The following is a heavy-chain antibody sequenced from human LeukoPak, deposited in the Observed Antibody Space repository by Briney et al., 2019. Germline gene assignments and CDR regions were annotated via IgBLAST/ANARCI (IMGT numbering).Heavy chain of an antibody. CDR3: AKDIGLLSHYFDY. Sequence: GESLRLSCAASGFTFDDYAMHWVRQAPGKGLEWVSGISWNSGSIGYADSVKGRFTISRDNAKNSLYLQMNSLRAEDTALYYCAKDIGLLSHYFDYWGQGTLVTVSS. V-gene: IGHV3-9*01. J-gene: IGHJ4*02. D-gene: IGHD3-10*01. CDR1: GFTFDDYA. CDR2: ISWNSGSI.